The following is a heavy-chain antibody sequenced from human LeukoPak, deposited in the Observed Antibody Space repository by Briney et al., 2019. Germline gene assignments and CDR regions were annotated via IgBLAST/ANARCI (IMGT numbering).Heavy chain of an antibody. V-gene: IGHV5-51*01. CDR1: GYNFPKSW. Sequence: KHGESLKISCRASGYNFPKSWIGWVRQMPGRGLEWVAIIYPDDSRTNYSPSFQGHVTISVDRSINTAYLQWSSLRASDTAMYYCARPDYFAPHDWGQGTLVTVST. CDR2: IYPDDSRT. CDR3: ARPDYFAPHD. J-gene: IGHJ4*02. D-gene: IGHD2/OR15-2a*01.